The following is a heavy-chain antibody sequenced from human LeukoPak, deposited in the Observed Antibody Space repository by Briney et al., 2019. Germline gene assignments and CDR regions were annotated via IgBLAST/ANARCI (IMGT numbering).Heavy chain of an antibody. Sequence: GGSLRLSCAASGFTFSNYAMSWVRQAPGKGLEWVSLKSADGGRTYYAESVKGRFAISRDNSKSTLSLQMSSLRAEDTAVYFCAKGKNEYDPLLDSWGQGILVTVSS. V-gene: IGHV3-23*01. J-gene: IGHJ4*02. D-gene: IGHD2/OR15-2a*01. CDR1: GFTFSNYA. CDR3: AKGKNEYDPLLDS. CDR2: KSADGGRT.